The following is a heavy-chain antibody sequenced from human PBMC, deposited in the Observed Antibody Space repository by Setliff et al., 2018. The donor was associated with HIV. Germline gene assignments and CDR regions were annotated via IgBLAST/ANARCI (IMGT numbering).Heavy chain of an antibody. D-gene: IGHD2-2*01. V-gene: IGHV3-30*03. CDR3: ARGHRTSDAFDV. CDR2: IAHDGGTQ. Sequence: LRLSCAASGITFSTNAMHWVRQVPGKGLQWVAVIAHDGGTQYYADSVLGRFTISRDNSKNTLDLQMNSLRVDDTAIYYCARGHRTSDAFDVWGQGTMVTVSS. CDR1: GITFSTNA. J-gene: IGHJ3*01.